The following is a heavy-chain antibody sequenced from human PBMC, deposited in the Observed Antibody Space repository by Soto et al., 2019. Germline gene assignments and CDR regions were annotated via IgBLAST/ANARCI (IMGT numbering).Heavy chain of an antibody. CDR1: RACRGRSSYD. CDR2: IYYSGNT. J-gene: IGHJ4*02. CDR3: ASSSPFHY. V-gene: IGHV4-39*01. Sequence: SETPSLGGRVSRACRGRSSYDVSWIRQPAGRGPEWIGSIYYSGNTYYKPSLKSRVSISIDTSRNQFSLKLTSVTAADTGVYYCASSSPFHYWGPGILVT. D-gene: IGHD6-6*01.